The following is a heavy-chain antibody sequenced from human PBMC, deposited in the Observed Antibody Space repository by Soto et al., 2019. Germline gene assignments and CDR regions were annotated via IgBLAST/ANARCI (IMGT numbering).Heavy chain of an antibody. CDR3: ARTRIVAVSGRTGGYYYYAMDL. Sequence: QVQLEQSGAEVKRPGSSVKVSCRGSGGTFSSYSINWVRRAPGQGLEWMGAIIPMFGTTGYAQRFEGRVTVIADASTSTVSMEMDGLRSEDTAVYLCARTRIVAVSGRTGGYYYYAMDLWGQGTAVTVSS. J-gene: IGHJ6*02. V-gene: IGHV1-69*01. CDR2: IIPMFGTT. D-gene: IGHD6-19*01. CDR1: GGTFSSYS.